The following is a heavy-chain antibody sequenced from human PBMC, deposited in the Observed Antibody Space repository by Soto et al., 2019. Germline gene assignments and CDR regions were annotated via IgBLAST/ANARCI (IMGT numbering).Heavy chain of an antibody. CDR3: ARGDCPTQMDV. D-gene: IGHD2-21*01. J-gene: IGHJ6*02. CDR2: IYFSGST. Sequence: QVQLQESGPGLVKPSQTLSLTCTVSGGSISGGTYYWSWIRQPPGQGLEWIGYIYFSGSTYYNPSLKSRVIISVDTSKNQFSLWLSSVTAADTAVYDCARGDCPTQMDVWGQGTTVTVSS. V-gene: IGHV4-31*03. CDR1: GGSISGGTYY.